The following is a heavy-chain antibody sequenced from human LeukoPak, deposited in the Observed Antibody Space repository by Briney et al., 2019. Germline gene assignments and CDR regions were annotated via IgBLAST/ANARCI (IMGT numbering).Heavy chain of an antibody. D-gene: IGHD3-22*01. CDR3: ARNPSRSPYYFDSSGYFAS. Sequence: PSETLSLTCTVSGGSISGYYWSWIRQPAGKGLEWIGRIYTSGSTYYNPSLKSRVTISVDTSKNQFSLKLSSVTAADTAVYYCARNPSRSPYYFDSSGYFASGGQGTLVTVS. CDR2: IYTSGST. J-gene: IGHJ5*01. CDR1: GGSISGYY. V-gene: IGHV4-4*07.